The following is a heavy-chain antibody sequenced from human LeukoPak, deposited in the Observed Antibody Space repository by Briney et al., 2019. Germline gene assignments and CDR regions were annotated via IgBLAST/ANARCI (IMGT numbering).Heavy chain of an antibody. V-gene: IGHV3-66*01. CDR2: IYSGGST. Sequence: QPGGSLRLSCAASGFTVSSNYMSWVRQAPGKGLEWVSVIYSGGSTYYADSVKGRFTISRDNSKNTLYFQMNSLRAEDTAVYYCARGISAAGHEGFDYWGQGTLVTVSS. CDR1: GFTVSSNY. D-gene: IGHD6-13*01. CDR3: ARGISAAGHEGFDY. J-gene: IGHJ4*02.